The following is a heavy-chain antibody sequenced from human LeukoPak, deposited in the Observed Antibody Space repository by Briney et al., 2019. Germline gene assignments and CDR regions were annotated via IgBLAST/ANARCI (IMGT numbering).Heavy chain of an antibody. J-gene: IGHJ4*02. V-gene: IGHV3-30*02. CDR1: GFIFRNYG. D-gene: IGHD1-1*01. CDR2: TRYDESRT. CDR3: AKERRQLVPDTDY. Sequence: PGGSLRLSCAASGFIFRNYGMHWVRQAPGKGLEWLAFTRYDESRTYYADSVKGRFSISRDNSKNTLYLQMNNLRPEDTAVYSCAKERRQLVPDTDYWGQGTLVTVSS.